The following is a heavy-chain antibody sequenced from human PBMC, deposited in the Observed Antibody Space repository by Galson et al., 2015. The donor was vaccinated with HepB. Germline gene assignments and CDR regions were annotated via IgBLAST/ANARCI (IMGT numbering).Heavy chain of an antibody. CDR2: IIPIFGTA. J-gene: IGHJ6*02. V-gene: IGHV1-69*13. D-gene: IGHD2-2*01. Sequence: SVKVSCKASGGTFSSYAISWVRQAPGQGLEWMGGIIPIFGTANYAQKFQGRVTITADESTSTAYMELSSLRSEDTAVYYCASPHLGYCSSTSCSPRHTYYYYGMDVWGQGTTVTVSS. CDR3: ASPHLGYCSSTSCSPRHTYYYYGMDV. CDR1: GGTFSSYA.